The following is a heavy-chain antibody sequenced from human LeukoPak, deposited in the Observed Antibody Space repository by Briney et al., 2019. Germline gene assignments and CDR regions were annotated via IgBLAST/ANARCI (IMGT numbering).Heavy chain of an antibody. D-gene: IGHD3-3*02. Sequence: PGGSLRLSCAASGFAFSSFCMNWVRQAPGKGLEFVANINRDGSVKNYVASVKGRFTNSRDNAKNSLYLQMTSLRVDDTAIYYCARDPGFSSFDYWGQGTLVTVSS. CDR1: GFAFSSFC. CDR3: ARDPGFSSFDY. V-gene: IGHV3-7*01. J-gene: IGHJ4*02. CDR2: INRDGSVK.